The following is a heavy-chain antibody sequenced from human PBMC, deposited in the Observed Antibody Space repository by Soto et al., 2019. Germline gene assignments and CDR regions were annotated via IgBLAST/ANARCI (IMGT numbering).Heavy chain of an antibody. CDR1: GGTFSSYA. D-gene: IGHD2-2*01. CDR2: IIPIFGTA. CDR3: AREACSSTSCYSYFDY. V-gene: IGHV1-69*13. J-gene: IGHJ4*02. Sequence: GASVKVSCKASGGTFSSYAISWVRQAPGQGLEWMGGIIPIFGTANYAQKFQGRVTITADESTSTAYMELSSLRSEDTAVYYCAREACSSTSCYSYFDYWGQGTLVTVSS.